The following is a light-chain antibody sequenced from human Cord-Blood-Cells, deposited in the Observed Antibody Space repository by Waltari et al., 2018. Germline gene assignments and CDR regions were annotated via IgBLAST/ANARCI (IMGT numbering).Light chain of an antibody. CDR3: SSYTSSSHV. Sequence: QSALTQPASVSGSPAQSITISCTGTSSDVGGHNYVSWYQQHPGKAPKLMIYEVSNRPSGVSNRFSGSKSGNTASLTISGLQAEDEADYYCSSYTSSSHVFGTGTKVTVL. CDR2: EVS. CDR1: SSDVGGHNY. V-gene: IGLV2-14*01. J-gene: IGLJ1*01.